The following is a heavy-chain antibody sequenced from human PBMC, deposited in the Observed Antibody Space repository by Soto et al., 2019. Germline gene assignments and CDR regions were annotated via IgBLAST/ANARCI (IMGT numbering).Heavy chain of an antibody. V-gene: IGHV1-8*01. D-gene: IGHD3-3*01. Sequence: ASVKVSCKASGYTFTSYDINWVRQATGQGLEWMGWMNPNSGNTGYAQKFQGRVTMTRNTSISTAYMELSSLRSEDTAVYYCARVPRTRVTIFGVVLRAYGMDVWGQGTTVTVSS. CDR3: ARVPRTRVTIFGVVLRAYGMDV. CDR2: MNPNSGNT. J-gene: IGHJ6*02. CDR1: GYTFTSYD.